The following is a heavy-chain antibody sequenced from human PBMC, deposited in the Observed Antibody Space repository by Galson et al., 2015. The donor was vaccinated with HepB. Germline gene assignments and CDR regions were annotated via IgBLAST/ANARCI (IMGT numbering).Heavy chain of an antibody. Sequence: SVKVSCKASGYTFTSYGISWVRQAPGQGLEWMGWISAYNGNTNYAQKLQGRVTMTTDTSTSTAYMELRSLRSDDTAVYYCARDGWYYYGSGSPLRGYYYGMDVWGQGTTVTVSS. CDR1: GYTFTSYG. J-gene: IGHJ6*02. CDR3: ARDGWYYYGSGSPLRGYYYGMDV. V-gene: IGHV1-18*04. CDR2: ISAYNGNT. D-gene: IGHD3-10*01.